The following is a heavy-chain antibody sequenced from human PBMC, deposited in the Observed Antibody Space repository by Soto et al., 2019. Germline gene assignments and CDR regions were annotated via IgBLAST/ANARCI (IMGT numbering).Heavy chain of an antibody. CDR3: AREALWFGELKFDP. CDR1: GDTFTSYG. D-gene: IGHD3-10*01. CDR2: ISAYNGNT. V-gene: IGHV1-18*01. Sequence: ASVKVSCKASGDTFTSYGISWVRQAPGQGLEWMGWISAYNGNTNYAQKLQGRVTMTTDTSTSTAYMELRSLRSDDTAVYYCAREALWFGELKFDPWGQGTLVTVSS. J-gene: IGHJ5*02.